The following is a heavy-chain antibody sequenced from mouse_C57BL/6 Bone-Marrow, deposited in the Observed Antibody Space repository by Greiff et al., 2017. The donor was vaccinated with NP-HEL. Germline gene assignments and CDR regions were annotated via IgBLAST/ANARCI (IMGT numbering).Heavy chain of an antibody. V-gene: IGHV5-15*01. J-gene: IGHJ4*01. Sequence: VQLQQSGGGLVQPGGSLKLSCAASGFTFSDYGMAWVRQAPRKGPEWVAFISNLAYSIYYADTVTGRFTISRENAKNTLYLEMSSLRSEDTAMYYCARRQLRLRTYAMDYWGQGTSVTVSS. CDR3: ARRQLRLRTYAMDY. D-gene: IGHD3-2*02. CDR1: GFTFSDYG. CDR2: ISNLAYSI.